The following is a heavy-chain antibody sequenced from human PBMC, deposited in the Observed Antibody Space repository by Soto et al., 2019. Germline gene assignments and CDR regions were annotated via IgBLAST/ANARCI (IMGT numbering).Heavy chain of an antibody. J-gene: IGHJ5*02. CDR2: ISSSSSYT. CDR1: GFTFSDYY. V-gene: IGHV3-11*06. CDR3: ARDGIAARPNA. Sequence: QVQLLESGGGLVKPGGSLRLSCAASGFTFSDYYMSWIRQAPGTGLEWVSYISSSSSYTNYADSVKGRFTISRDNAKNSLYLQRNRLKAEDTAVYYCARDGIAARPNAWGQGTLFTVSS. D-gene: IGHD6-13*01.